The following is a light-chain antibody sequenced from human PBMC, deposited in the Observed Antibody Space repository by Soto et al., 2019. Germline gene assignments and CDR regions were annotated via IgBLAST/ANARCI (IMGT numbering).Light chain of an antibody. Sequence: EVVMTQSPATLSLSPGERATLSCWASQSVSRPYLAWYQQKPGQPPRLLIYGASSRATDIPDRFIGSGSGTEFTLTIARLAPEDFAMYYCQQYGSSPFTFGPGTKVEI. CDR3: QQYGSSPFT. CDR2: GAS. V-gene: IGKV3-20*01. CDR1: QSVSRPY. J-gene: IGKJ3*01.